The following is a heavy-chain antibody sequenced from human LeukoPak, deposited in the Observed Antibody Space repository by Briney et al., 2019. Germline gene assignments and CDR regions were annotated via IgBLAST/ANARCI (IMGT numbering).Heavy chain of an antibody. CDR2: IGASGADT. CDR3: AKRPRDTSGYYLGASDD. J-gene: IGHJ3*01. D-gene: IGHD3-22*01. V-gene: IGHV3-23*01. CDR1: GFTFSTYA. Sequence: PGGSLRLSCTASGFTFSTYAMTWVRQAPGKGLDWVSGIGASGADTYYADSAKGRFTVSRDNSKNTLYLQMSSLRADDTAVYFCAKRPRDTSGYYLGASDDWGQGTTVTVSS.